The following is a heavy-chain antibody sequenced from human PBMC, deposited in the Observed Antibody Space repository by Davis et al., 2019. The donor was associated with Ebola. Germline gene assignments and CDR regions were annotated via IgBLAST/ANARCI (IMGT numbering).Heavy chain of an antibody. CDR3: ARARGVDWFDP. V-gene: IGHV4-59*01. CDR1: GGSITSYY. CDR2: IFYIGTT. J-gene: IGHJ5*02. Sequence: GSLRLSCTVSGGSITSYYWNWLRQSPGKGLEWIGYIFYIGTTDYNPSLKSRVTISADTAKNQFSLELSSVTAADTAVYYCARARGVDWFDPWGQGTLVTVSS. D-gene: IGHD3-10*01.